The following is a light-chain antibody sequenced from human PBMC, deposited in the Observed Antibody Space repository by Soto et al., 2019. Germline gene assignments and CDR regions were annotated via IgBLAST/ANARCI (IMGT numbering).Light chain of an antibody. Sequence: DIHMTQSPSTLSASVVDRVTITCRASQNINSWLALYQQKPGKAPKLLIYEASSLEKGVPARFGGSGSGTEFTLTISSLQPDDFATYYCQQYNVYSWTFGQGTKVDIK. J-gene: IGKJ1*01. CDR1: QNINSW. V-gene: IGKV1-5*03. CDR3: QQYNVYSWT. CDR2: EAS.